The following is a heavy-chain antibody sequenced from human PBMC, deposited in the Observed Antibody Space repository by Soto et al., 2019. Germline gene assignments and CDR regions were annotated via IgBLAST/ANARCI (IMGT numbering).Heavy chain of an antibody. J-gene: IGHJ3*02. CDR1: GFTFDDYA. Sequence: EVQLVESGGGLVQPGRSLRLSCAASGFTFDDYAMHWVRQAPGKGLEWVSGISWNSGSIGYADSVKGRFTISRDNAKNSLYLQMNSLRAEDTALYYCAKDRILYSSGEAFDIWGHGTMVTVSS. V-gene: IGHV3-9*01. CDR3: AKDRILYSSGEAFDI. CDR2: ISWNSGSI. D-gene: IGHD6-19*01.